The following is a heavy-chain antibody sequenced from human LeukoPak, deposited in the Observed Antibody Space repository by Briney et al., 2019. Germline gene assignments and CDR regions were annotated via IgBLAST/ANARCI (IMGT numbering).Heavy chain of an antibody. CDR1: GGSFSGYY. V-gene: IGHV4-34*01. CDR3: ATGYSSSWYYFDY. CDR2: INHSGST. J-gene: IGHJ4*02. Sequence: SETLSLTCAVYGGSFSGYYWSWIRQPPGKGLEWIGEINHSGSTNYNPTLKSRVTISVDTSRNQFSLKLSSVTAADTAVYYCATGYSSSWYYFDYWGQGTLVTVSS. D-gene: IGHD6-13*01.